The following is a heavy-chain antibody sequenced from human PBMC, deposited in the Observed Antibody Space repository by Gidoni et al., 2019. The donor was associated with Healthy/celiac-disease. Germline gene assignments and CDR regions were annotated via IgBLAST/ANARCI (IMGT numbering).Heavy chain of an antibody. CDR2: ISSSGSTI. J-gene: IGHJ2*01. V-gene: IGHV3-11*01. Sequence: QVQLVESGGGLVKPGGSLRLSCAASGFTSSDYYMCWIRQAPGKGLEWVSYISSSGSTIYYADAVKGRFTISRDNAKNSLYLQMNSLRAEDTAVYYCAREVRRGMTTVTTRGYFDLWGRGTLVTVSS. D-gene: IGHD4-17*01. CDR1: GFTSSDYY. CDR3: AREVRRGMTTVTTRGYFDL.